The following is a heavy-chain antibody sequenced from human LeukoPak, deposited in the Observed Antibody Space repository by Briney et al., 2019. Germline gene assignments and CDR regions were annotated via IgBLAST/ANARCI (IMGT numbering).Heavy chain of an antibody. Sequence: TSETLSLTCAVYGGSFSGYYWSWIRQPPGRGLEWIGEINHSGSTNYNPSLKSRVIISVDTSKNQFSLKVSSVTAADTAVYYCASVHDSSGYYYLYFDYWGQGTLVTVSS. CDR2: INHSGST. CDR3: ASVHDSSGYYYLYFDY. V-gene: IGHV4-34*01. D-gene: IGHD3-22*01. J-gene: IGHJ4*02. CDR1: GGSFSGYY.